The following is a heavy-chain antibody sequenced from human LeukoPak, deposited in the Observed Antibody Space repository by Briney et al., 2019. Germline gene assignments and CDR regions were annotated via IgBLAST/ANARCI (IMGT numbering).Heavy chain of an antibody. J-gene: IGHJ5*02. CDR3: AREEIRSWFDP. D-gene: IGHD5-24*01. CDR2: IYYSGST. CDR1: GASMINYY. V-gene: IGHV4-59*01. Sequence: SETLSLTCTVSGASMINYYWAWIQQPPGKGLEWIGYIYYSGSTNYNPSLKSRVTISVDTSKNQFSLKLSSVTAADTAVYYCAREEIRSWFDPWGQGTLVTVSS.